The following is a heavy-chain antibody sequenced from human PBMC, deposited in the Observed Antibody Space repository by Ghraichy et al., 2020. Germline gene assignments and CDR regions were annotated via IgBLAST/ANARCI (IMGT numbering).Heavy chain of an antibody. D-gene: IGHD2-21*01. CDR2: IHSSGSI. Sequence: SETLSLTCTVSGGSISSFYWTWIRQPPGKGLEWIAYIHSSGSIEYNPSLKSRVTMSMDTSRNQFSLKLTSVTAADTAIYYCARFGDWGHGNSRGHDSWGQGALVTVSS. J-gene: IGHJ5*02. CDR1: GGSISSFY. CDR3: ARFGDWGHGNSRGHDS. V-gene: IGHV4-59*01.